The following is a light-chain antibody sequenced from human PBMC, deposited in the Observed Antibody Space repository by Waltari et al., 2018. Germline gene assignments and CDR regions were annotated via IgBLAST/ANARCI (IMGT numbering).Light chain of an antibody. Sequence: SSVLTQPPSVSVAPGQTARISCGGNNIESKSVHWYQQKPGQAPVLVVYEDSDRPSGIPERFSGSNSGNTATLTISRVEAGDEADYYCQVWDSNSDHLYVFGTGTEVTVL. CDR2: EDS. CDR1: NIESKS. V-gene: IGLV3-21*02. CDR3: QVWDSNSDHLYV. J-gene: IGLJ1*01.